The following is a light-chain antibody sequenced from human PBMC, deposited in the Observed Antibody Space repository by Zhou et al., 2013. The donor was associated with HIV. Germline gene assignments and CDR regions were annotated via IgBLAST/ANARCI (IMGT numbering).Light chain of an antibody. CDR1: QGISSA. CDR2: DAS. Sequence: AIQLTQSPSSLSASVGGRVIITCRASQGISSALAWYQQKPGKAPKLLLYDASSLESGVPSRFSGSGSGTDFTLTISSLQPEDFATYYCQQFNSYPWTFGQGTKVEIK. J-gene: IGKJ1*01. CDR3: QQFNSYPWT. V-gene: IGKV1-13*02.